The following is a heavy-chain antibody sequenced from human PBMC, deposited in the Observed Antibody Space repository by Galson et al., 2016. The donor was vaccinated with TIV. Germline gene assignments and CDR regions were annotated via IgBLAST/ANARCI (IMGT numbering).Heavy chain of an antibody. D-gene: IGHD3/OR15-3a*01. J-gene: IGHJ4*02. Sequence: PALVTPTQTLTLTCTFSGFSLSTRAMGVGWIRQPPGKALEWLALVYWDGYKRYSPSLQNRLTVTEDTSKNEVVLTMTYVDPMDTGTYYCAHRMFYDERGFSTPGGGHWGPGILVTVSS. V-gene: IGHV2-5*02. CDR2: VYWDGYK. CDR3: AHRMFYDERGFSTPGGGH. CDR1: GFSLSTRAMG.